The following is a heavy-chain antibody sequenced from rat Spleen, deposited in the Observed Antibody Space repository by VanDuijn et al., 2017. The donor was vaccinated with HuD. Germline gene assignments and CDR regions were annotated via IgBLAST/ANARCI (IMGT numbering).Heavy chain of an antibody. V-gene: IGHV5-31*01. Sequence: EVQLVESDGGLVQPGRSLKLSCAASGFTFNNDWMTWIRQPPGKGLEWVASITYNGGSAYYPDSVKGRFTISRDNAKRTLYLQMNSLRSEDTATYYCTRGPPMDAWGQGASVTVSS. J-gene: IGHJ4*01. CDR3: TRGPPMDA. CDR1: GFTFNNDW. D-gene: IGHD3-1*01. CDR2: ITYNGGSA.